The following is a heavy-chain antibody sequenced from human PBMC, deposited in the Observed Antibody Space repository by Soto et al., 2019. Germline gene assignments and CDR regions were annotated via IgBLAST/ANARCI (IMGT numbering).Heavy chain of an antibody. CDR3: ARVGGFGATTIDY. V-gene: IGHV4-30-4*01. Sequence: QVQLQESGPGLVKPSQTLSLTCTVSGGSISSGDYYWSWIRQPPGKGLDWIGYIYYSGGTYSNPSLKSRVTIPVDTSTNQFSLKLSSVTAADTAVYCARVGGFGATTIDYWGQGTLVTVSS. CDR1: GGSISSGDYY. D-gene: IGHD3-10*01. J-gene: IGHJ4*02. CDR2: IYYSGGT.